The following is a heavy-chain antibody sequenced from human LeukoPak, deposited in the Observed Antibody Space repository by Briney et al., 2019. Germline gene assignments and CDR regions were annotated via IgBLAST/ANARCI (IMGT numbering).Heavy chain of an antibody. D-gene: IGHD1-26*01. Sequence: GGSLRLSCAASGFTFSSSGIHWVRQPPAKGREGVTAMSYDVGNKYYADSVKGRLTVSGDSSKNTVSLQMNRLRVEDTAVYYCAKEPRGHLDFDYWGQGTLVTVSS. J-gene: IGHJ4*02. CDR3: AKEPRGHLDFDY. CDR1: GFTFSSSG. CDR2: MSYDVGNK. V-gene: IGHV3-30*18.